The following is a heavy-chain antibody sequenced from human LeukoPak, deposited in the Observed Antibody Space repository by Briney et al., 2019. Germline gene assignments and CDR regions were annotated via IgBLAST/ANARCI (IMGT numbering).Heavy chain of an antibody. V-gene: IGHV5-51*01. CDR2: IYPGDSDT. CDR3: AGTPLGYCSGGSCYVAFDI. J-gene: IGHJ3*02. CDR1: GYSFTSYW. D-gene: IGHD2-15*01. Sequence: GESLKISCKGSGYSFTSYWIGWVRQMPGKGLEWMGIIYPGDSDTRYSTSFQGQVTISADKSISTAYLQWSSLKASDTAMYYCAGTPLGYCSGGSCYVAFDIWGQGTMVTVSS.